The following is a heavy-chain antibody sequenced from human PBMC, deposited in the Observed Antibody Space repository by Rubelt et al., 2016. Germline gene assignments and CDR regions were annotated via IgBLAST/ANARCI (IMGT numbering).Heavy chain of an antibody. D-gene: IGHD1-26*01. CDR3: ARGEASGGSYYGTGAYRS. V-gene: IGHV4-34*01. J-gene: IGHJ5*02. Sequence: QVQLQQWGAGLLKPSETLSLTCAVYGGSFSGYYWSWIRQPPGKGLEWIGAIHHRGSPNYNPSVKGRGTISVDTVKNQFDLELSSVTAADTAVYDCARGEASGGSYYGTGAYRSWGQGTLVTVSS. CDR2: IHHRGSP. CDR1: GGSFSGYY.